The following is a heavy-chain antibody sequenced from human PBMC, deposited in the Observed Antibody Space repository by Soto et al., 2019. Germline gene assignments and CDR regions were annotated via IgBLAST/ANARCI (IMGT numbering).Heavy chain of an antibody. J-gene: IGHJ4*02. D-gene: IGHD3-3*01. CDR2: INHSGST. V-gene: IGHV4-34*01. CDR3: ARGRGYDFWSGYYTGHPTLDY. CDR1: GGSFSGYY. Sequence: LSLTCAVYGGSFSGYYWSWIRQPPGKGLEWIGEINHSGSTNYNPSLKSRVTISVDTSKNQFSLKLSSVTAADTAVYYCARGRGYDFWSGYYTGHPTLDYWGQGTLVTVSS.